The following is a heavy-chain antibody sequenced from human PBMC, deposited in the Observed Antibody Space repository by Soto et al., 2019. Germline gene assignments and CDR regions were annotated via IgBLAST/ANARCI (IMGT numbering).Heavy chain of an antibody. D-gene: IGHD3-22*01. CDR3: ARDSMFSGYANWYFDL. CDR1: GFTFSSYV. J-gene: IGHJ2*01. Sequence: QVQLVESGGGVVQPGRSLRLSCAASGFTFSSYVMHWVRQAPGKGLEWVALMSYDGSRRYYAESVKGRFTISRDNSKNTLFLQMNRLRTDDTAIYYCARDSMFSGYANWYFDLWGRGTLATVSS. V-gene: IGHV3-30-3*01. CDR2: MSYDGSRR.